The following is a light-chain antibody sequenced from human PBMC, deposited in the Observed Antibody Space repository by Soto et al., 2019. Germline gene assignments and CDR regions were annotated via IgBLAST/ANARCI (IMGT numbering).Light chain of an antibody. Sequence: ETGLTQSPGGVSLPPWERAPLHCRASQSVSITSLAWYQQKPGQAPRLLMFGASSRATGIPDRFSGSGSGTDFTLTISRLEPEDFVVYYCQQYGNSPISFGQGTRLEIK. V-gene: IGKV3-20*01. CDR3: QQYGNSPIS. CDR1: QSVSITS. J-gene: IGKJ5*01. CDR2: GAS.